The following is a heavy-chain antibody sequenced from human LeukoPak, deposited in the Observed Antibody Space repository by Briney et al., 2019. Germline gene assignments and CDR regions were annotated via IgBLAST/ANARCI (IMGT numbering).Heavy chain of an antibody. CDR3: ARDATTAGTMGFDY. J-gene: IGHJ4*02. CDR1: GGSISSSSYY. CDR2: IYYSGST. Sequence: SETLSLTCTVSGGSISSSSYYWGWIRQPPGKGLEWIGSIYYSGSTYYNPSLKSRVTISVDTSKNQFSLKLSSVTAADTAVYYCARDATTAGTMGFDYWGQGTLVTVSS. V-gene: IGHV4-39*07. D-gene: IGHD6-13*01.